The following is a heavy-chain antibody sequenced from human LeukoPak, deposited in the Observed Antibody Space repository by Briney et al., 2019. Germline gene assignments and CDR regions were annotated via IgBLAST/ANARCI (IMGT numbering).Heavy chain of an antibody. CDR3: ARGLLWFGDGELLDY. V-gene: IGHV1-18*01. D-gene: IGHD3-10*01. Sequence: ASVKVSCKASGGTFISYAISWVRQAPGQGLEWMGWISAYNGKINYAQKLQGRVTMTTDTSTSTAYMELRSLRSDDTAVYYCARGLLWFGDGELLDYWGQGTLVTVSS. CDR1: GGTFISYA. CDR2: ISAYNGKI. J-gene: IGHJ4*02.